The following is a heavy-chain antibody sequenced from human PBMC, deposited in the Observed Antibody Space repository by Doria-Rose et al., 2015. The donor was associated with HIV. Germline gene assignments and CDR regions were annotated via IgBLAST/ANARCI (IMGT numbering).Heavy chain of an antibody. CDR3: ARIKSSRWYHKYYFDF. Sequence: QITLKESGPVLVKPTETLTLTCTVSGVSLSSPGMGVSWIRQPPGKALEWLANIISDDERSYKTSLKSRLTISRGTSKSQVVPTMTDMDPVDTATYYCARIKSSRWYHKYYFDFWGQGTLVIVSA. D-gene: IGHD6-13*01. CDR2: IISDDER. V-gene: IGHV2-26*01. J-gene: IGHJ4*02. CDR1: GVSLSSPGMG.